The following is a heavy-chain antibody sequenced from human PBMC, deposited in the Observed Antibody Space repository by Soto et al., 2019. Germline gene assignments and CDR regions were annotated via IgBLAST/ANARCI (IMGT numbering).Heavy chain of an antibody. J-gene: IGHJ6*02. D-gene: IGHD3-16*01. V-gene: IGHV1-18*01. CDR3: ARSWVTGTGGRAV. CDR1: GYTFTSYG. CDR2: NNGYTGNT. Sequence: QVQLVQSGAEVKKPGASVKVSCKASGYTFTSYGFSWVRQAPGQGLEWMGWNNGYTGNTHYAQKIQGRATMTTDTXTSTAYQARTTLISDDTAVYYCARSWVTGTGGRAVWGQGTTVTVSS.